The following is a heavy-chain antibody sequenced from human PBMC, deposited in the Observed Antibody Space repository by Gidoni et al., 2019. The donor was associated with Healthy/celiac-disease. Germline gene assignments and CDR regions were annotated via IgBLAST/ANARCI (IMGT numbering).Heavy chain of an antibody. J-gene: IGHJ4*02. V-gene: IGHV4-59*01. D-gene: IGHD1-26*01. CDR1: GGSISSYY. CDR2: IYYSGST. CDR3: AREVGQYYFDY. Sequence: QVQLQESGPGLVQPSETLSLTCTVSGGSISSYYWSWIRQPPGKGLEWIGYIYYSGSTNYNPSLKSRVTISVDTSKNQFSLKLSSVTAADTAVYYCAREVGQYYFDYWGQGTLVTVSS.